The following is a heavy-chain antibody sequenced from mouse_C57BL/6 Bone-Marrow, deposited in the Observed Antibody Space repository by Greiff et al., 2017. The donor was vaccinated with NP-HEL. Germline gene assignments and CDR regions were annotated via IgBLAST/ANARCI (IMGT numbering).Heavy chain of an antibody. Sequence: QVQLQQPGAELVKPGASVKMSCKASGYTFTSYWITWVKQRPGQGLEWIGDIYPGSGSTNYNEKFKSKATLTVDTSSSTAYMQLSSLTSGDSAVYYCARGDGSSYPDFDYWGQGTTLTVSS. J-gene: IGHJ2*01. CDR2: IYPGSGST. CDR3: ARGDGSSYPDFDY. CDR1: GYTFTSYW. V-gene: IGHV1-55*01. D-gene: IGHD1-1*01.